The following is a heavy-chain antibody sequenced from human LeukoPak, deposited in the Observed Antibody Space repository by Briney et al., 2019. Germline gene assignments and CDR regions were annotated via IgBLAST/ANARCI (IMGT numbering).Heavy chain of an antibody. CDR2: ISGSDDGT. J-gene: IGHJ4*02. Sequence: GGSLRLSCAASGFTFSTYSMNWVRQIPGKGLEWVSAISGSDDGTYYADSVKGRFTISRDNSKNTLYLQMNSLRAEDTAVYYCAKLPRAIVVVITPVDPGYFDYWGQGTLVTVSS. CDR3: AKLPRAIVVVITPVDPGYFDY. CDR1: GFTFSTYS. D-gene: IGHD3-22*01. V-gene: IGHV3-23*01.